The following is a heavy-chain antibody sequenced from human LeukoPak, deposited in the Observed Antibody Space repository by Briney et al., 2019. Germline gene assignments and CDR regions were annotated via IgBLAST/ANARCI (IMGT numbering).Heavy chain of an antibody. CDR1: GFTFTSYR. J-gene: IGHJ4*02. CDR2: ISSSSSYI. D-gene: IGHD6-19*01. Sequence: AESLTLSCAASGFTFTSYRMNWVSQAHGNGLEWVSSISSSSSYIYYAHSVKGPFTISRDNAKNSLYLQMNSLRAEDTAVYYCAREGVAGYFDYWGQGTLVTVSS. CDR3: AREGVAGYFDY. V-gene: IGHV3-21*01.